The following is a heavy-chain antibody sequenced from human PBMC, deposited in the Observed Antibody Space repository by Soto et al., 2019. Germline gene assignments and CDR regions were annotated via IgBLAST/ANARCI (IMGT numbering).Heavy chain of an antibody. Sequence: QVQLVQSGAEVKKPGASVKVSCKASGYTFTNNDVSWVRQATGQGLEWMGWMNPGSGDTGYAQKFQGRVTMTRDISIATAYMALNSLTTEDTASYNCSRMESIDTINWFNPCGQITLSTGTS. CDR1: GYTFTNND. CDR2: MNPGSGDT. J-gene: IGHJ5*02. CDR3: SRMESIDTINWFNP. D-gene: IGHD3-9*01. V-gene: IGHV1-8*02.